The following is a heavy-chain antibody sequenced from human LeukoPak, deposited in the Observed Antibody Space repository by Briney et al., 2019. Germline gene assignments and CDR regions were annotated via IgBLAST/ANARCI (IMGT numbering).Heavy chain of an antibody. Sequence: GSLRLSCAASGFTFSSYSMNWVRQAPGKGLEWVSSISSSSSYIYYADSVKGRFTISRDNAKNSLYLQMNSLRAEDTAVYYCARRTGYCSSTSCYPERFDYWGQGTLVTVSS. J-gene: IGHJ4*02. D-gene: IGHD2-2*01. V-gene: IGHV3-21*01. CDR3: ARRTGYCSSTSCYPERFDY. CDR2: ISSSSSYI. CDR1: GFTFSSYS.